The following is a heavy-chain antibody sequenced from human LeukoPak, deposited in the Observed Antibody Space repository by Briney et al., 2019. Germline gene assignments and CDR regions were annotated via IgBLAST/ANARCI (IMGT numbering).Heavy chain of an antibody. J-gene: IGHJ6*03. CDR2: IYHSGST. CDR3: ARERGSSWYEYYYYMDV. Sequence: SGTLSLTCAVYGGSISSSNWWSWVRQPPGKGLEWIGEIYHSGSTNYNPSLKSRVTISVDKSKNQFSLKLSSVTAADTAVYYCARERGSSWYEYYYYMDVWGKGTTVTVSS. CDR1: GGSISSSNW. V-gene: IGHV4-4*02. D-gene: IGHD6-13*01.